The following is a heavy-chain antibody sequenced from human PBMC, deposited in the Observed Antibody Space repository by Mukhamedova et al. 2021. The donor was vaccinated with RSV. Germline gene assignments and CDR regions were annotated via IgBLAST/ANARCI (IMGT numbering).Heavy chain of an antibody. CDR3: TRESAGALDY. J-gene: IGHJ4*02. D-gene: IGHD4/OR15-4a*01. Sequence: EYAAPVKGRFTISRDDSKSIAYLQMNSLKTEDTAVYYCTRESAGALDYWGQGTLVTVSS. V-gene: IGHV3-49*02.